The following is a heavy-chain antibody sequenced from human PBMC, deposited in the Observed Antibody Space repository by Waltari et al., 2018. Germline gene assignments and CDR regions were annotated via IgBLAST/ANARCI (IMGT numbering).Heavy chain of an antibody. J-gene: IGHJ6*03. D-gene: IGHD6-13*01. CDR3: ARGRAGSWHYYMDV. CDR2: INHSGRT. Sequence: VQLQQWGPGLLKHSETLSLTCPVYGGSFSGSSWSRTRQPPGKGREWIGEINHSGRTNYNPSLKSRVTISVDTSKNQFSLKLSSVTAADTAVYYCARGRAGSWHYYMDVWGKGTTVTVSS. CDR1: GGSFSGSS. V-gene: IGHV4-34*01.